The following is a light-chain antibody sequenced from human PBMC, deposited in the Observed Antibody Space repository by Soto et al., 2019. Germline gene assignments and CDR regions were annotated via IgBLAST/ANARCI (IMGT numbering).Light chain of an antibody. Sequence: EIVLTQSPATLSLSPGERATLSCRASQSVSSYLAWYQQKPGQAPRLLIYDASNRATGIPARFSGSGSGTDFTLTISSLEPEDFAVYYCQQYNNGPPWTFVKGTKV. V-gene: IGKV3-11*01. CDR3: QQYNNGPPWT. CDR1: QSVSSY. CDR2: DAS. J-gene: IGKJ1*01.